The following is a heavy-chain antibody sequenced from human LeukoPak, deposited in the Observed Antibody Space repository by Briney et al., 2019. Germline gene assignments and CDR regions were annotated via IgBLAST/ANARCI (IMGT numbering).Heavy chain of an antibody. Sequence: ASVKVSCKVSGYTLTELSMHWVRQAPGKGLEWMGGFDPEDGETIYAQKFQGRVTMTEDTSTDTAYMELSSLRSEDTAVYYCATLGIGSSGWYPLGYWGQGTLVTVSP. CDR1: GYTLTELS. J-gene: IGHJ4*02. D-gene: IGHD6-19*01. CDR2: FDPEDGET. V-gene: IGHV1-24*01. CDR3: ATLGIGSSGWYPLGY.